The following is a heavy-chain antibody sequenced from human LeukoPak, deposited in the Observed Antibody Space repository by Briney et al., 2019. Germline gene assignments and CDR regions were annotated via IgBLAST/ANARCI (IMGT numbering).Heavy chain of an antibody. D-gene: IGHD5-18*01. CDR1: GFTFSSYE. CDR2: IKQDGSDK. Sequence: GGSLRLSCAASGFTFSSYEMNWVRQAPGKGLEWVANIKQDGSDKYYVGSVKGRFTISRDNAKNSLYLQMNSLRAEDTAVYYCTRPSGGYSYDYWGQGTLVTVSS. J-gene: IGHJ4*02. V-gene: IGHV3-7*01. CDR3: TRPSGGYSYDY.